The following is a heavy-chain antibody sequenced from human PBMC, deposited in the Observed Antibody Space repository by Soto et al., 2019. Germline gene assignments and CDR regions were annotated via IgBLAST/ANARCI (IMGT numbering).Heavy chain of an antibody. CDR2: IYYSGST. V-gene: IGHV4-59*01. D-gene: IGHD3-3*01. J-gene: IGHJ5*02. CDR1: GGSISSYY. Sequence: QVQLQESGPGLVKPSETLSLTCTVSGGSISSYYWSWIRQPPGKGLEWIGYIYYSGSTNYNPSLKSRVTISVDTSKNQFSLKLSSVTAADTAVYYCARGRNYDFWSGSVWFDPWGQGTLVTVSS. CDR3: ARGRNYDFWSGSVWFDP.